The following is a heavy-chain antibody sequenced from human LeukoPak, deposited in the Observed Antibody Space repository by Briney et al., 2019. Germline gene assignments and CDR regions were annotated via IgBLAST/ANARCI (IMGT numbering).Heavy chain of an antibody. CDR1: GESFSGYF. CDR3: ARDGAKDYGGKGDDAFDI. V-gene: IGHV4-34*01. J-gene: IGHJ3*02. Sequence: SETLSLTCAVSGESFSGYFWNWIRQPPGKGLEWIGEINHSGSTSNHNPSLKSRVTMSVDTSKNQFSLKLSSVTAADTAVYYCARDGAKDYGGKGDDAFDIWGQGTMVTVSS. CDR2: INHSGSTS. D-gene: IGHD4-23*01.